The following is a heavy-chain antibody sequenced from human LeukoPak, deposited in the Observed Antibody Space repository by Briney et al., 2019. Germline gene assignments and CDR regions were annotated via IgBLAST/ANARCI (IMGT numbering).Heavy chain of an antibody. Sequence: VKACSKGSGGTFSSHSITWVRQAPGQGLEWRGGIIPMIGTTNNTQKFQGRVTITAHEYTSTDYMELTSLRSDASAMYYCARGYYDFRSTSRRVVTADSHAFHIWGQG. CDR3: ARGYYDFRSTSRRVVTADSHAFHI. CDR2: IIPMIGTT. J-gene: IGHJ3*02. V-gene: IGHV1-69*13. CDR1: GGTFSSHS. D-gene: IGHD3/OR15-3a*01.